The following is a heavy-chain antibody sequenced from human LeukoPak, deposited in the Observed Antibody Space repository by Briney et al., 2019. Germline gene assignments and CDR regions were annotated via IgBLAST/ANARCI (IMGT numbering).Heavy chain of an antibody. J-gene: IGHJ2*01. CDR1: GGTFSTYT. D-gene: IGHD5/OR15-5a*01. Sequence: SVKVSCKASGGTFSTYTINWVRQAPGQGIEWMGGIIPILGTPNYAQKFQGSVTLTADESTSTAYMELHSLKSEDTAVYYCARGMSTISHWFFDLWGHGTRVTVSS. CDR2: IIPILGTP. V-gene: IGHV1-69*13. CDR3: ARGMSTISHWFFDL.